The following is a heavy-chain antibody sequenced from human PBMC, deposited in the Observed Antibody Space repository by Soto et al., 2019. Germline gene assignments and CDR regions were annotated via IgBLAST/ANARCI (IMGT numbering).Heavy chain of an antibody. D-gene: IGHD6-13*01. CDR1: GFSFSDYA. CDR2: ISDSGRTI. Sequence: EVQLVESGGGLVQPGGSLRLSCAASGFSFSDYAMNWVRQAPGKGLEWISYISDSGRTIYYADSVRGRFTISRDDAKNSLYPQMNSLRDEDTAVYYCVRRWGSSWSFDYWGQGTLVAVSS. J-gene: IGHJ4*02. CDR3: VRRWGSSWSFDY. V-gene: IGHV3-48*02.